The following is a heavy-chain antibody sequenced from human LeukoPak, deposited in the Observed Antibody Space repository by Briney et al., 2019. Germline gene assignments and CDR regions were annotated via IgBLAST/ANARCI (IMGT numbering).Heavy chain of an antibody. CDR2: ISGSGYST. Sequence: GGSLRLSCAASGFTFSSYAMSWVRQAPGKGLEWVSLISGSGYSTYYADSVKGRFTISRDDSNNMLSLQMNGLRADDTALYYCAKSGSGTFRPFSWGQGTLVTISS. CDR3: AKSGSGTFRPFS. J-gene: IGHJ5*02. D-gene: IGHD3-10*01. CDR1: GFTFSSYA. V-gene: IGHV3-23*01.